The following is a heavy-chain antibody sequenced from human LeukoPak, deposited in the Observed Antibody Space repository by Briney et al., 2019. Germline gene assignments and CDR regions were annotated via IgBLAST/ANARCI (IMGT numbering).Heavy chain of an antibody. D-gene: IGHD6-19*01. J-gene: IGHJ4*02. CDR3: ARETIAVADPGCFGY. V-gene: IGHV3-48*03. CDR2: ISSSGSTI. Sequence: GESLRLSCAASGFTFSSYEMNWVRQAPGKGLEWVSYISSSGSTIYYADSVKGRFTISRDNAKNSLYLQMNSLRAEDTAVYYCARETIAVADPGCFGYWGQGTLVTVSS. CDR1: GFTFSSYE.